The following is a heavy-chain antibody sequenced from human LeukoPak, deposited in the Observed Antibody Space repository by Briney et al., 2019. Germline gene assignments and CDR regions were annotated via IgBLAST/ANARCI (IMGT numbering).Heavy chain of an antibody. CDR2: IYSGGST. V-gene: IGHV3-53*01. Sequence: GGSLRLSCAASGFTFSSYAMSWVRQAPGKGLEWVSVIYSGGSTYYADSVKGRFSISRDNSKNTLYLQMNSLRAEDTAVYYCARAAPYSGDDYSDYWGQGTLVTVSS. D-gene: IGHD5-12*01. CDR1: GFTFSSYA. CDR3: ARAAPYSGDDYSDY. J-gene: IGHJ4*02.